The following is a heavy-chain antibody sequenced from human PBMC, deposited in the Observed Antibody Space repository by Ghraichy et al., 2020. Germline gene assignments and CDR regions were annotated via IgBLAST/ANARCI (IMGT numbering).Heavy chain of an antibody. Sequence: GGSLRLSCAASGFTFSNYGMHWVRQAPGKGLEGVAIIWYDGSNKYYADSVKGRFTISRDNSQNTVYLQMNSLRAEDTAVYYCARNNGNYLLDSWGQGTLVTVSS. V-gene: IGHV3-33*01. CDR1: GFTFSNYG. CDR2: IWYDGSNK. CDR3: ARNNGNYLLDS. J-gene: IGHJ4*02. D-gene: IGHD1-26*01.